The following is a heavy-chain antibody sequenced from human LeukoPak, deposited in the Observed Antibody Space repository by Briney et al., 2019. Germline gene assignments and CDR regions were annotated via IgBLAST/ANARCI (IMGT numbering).Heavy chain of an antibody. CDR3: ARISGSYFRGAFDI. V-gene: IGHV4-38-2*02. Sequence: PSETLSLTCTVSGYSISSGYYWGWIRQPPGKGLEWIGSIYHSGSTYYNPSLKSRVTISVDTSKNQFSLELSSVTAADTAVYYCARISGSYFRGAFDIWGQGTMVTVSS. CDR1: GYSISSGYY. CDR2: IYHSGST. D-gene: IGHD1-26*01. J-gene: IGHJ3*02.